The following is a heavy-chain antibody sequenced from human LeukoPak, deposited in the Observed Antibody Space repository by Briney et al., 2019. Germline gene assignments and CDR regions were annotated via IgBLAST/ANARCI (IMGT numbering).Heavy chain of an antibody. CDR2: INPNSGGT. CDR1: GYTFTGYY. Sequence: ASVKVSCKASGYTFTGYYMHWVRQAPGQGLEWMGWINPNSGGTNYAQKFQGRVTMTRDTSISTAYMELSRLRSDDTAVYYSARAQTSQYYDFWSGYPIDYWGQGTLVTVSS. D-gene: IGHD3-3*01. J-gene: IGHJ4*02. V-gene: IGHV1-2*02. CDR3: ARAQTSQYYDFWSGYPIDY.